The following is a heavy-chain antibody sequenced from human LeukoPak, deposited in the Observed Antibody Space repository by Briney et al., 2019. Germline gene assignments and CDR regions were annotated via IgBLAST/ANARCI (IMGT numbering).Heavy chain of an antibody. V-gene: IGHV1-2*04. D-gene: IGHD6-13*01. CDR2: INPNSGGT. J-gene: IGHJ6*02. Sequence: ASVKVSCTASGYTFTGYYMHWVRQAPGQGLEWMGWINPNSGGTNYAQKFQGWVTMTRDTSISTAYMELSRLRSDDTAVYYCARGGIAAAGTTYRYYYYGMDVWGQGTTVTVSS. CDR1: GYTFTGYY. CDR3: ARGGIAAAGTTYRYYYYGMDV.